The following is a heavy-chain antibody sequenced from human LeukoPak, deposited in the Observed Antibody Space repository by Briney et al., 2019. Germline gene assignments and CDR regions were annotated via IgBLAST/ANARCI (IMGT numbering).Heavy chain of an antibody. D-gene: IGHD2-15*01. CDR2: IYPGDSDT. Sequence: TGESRKISWQRSGSFFTSYSIAWVRRLPGKGREWMGIIYPGDSDTRYSPSFQGQVTISADKSISTAYLQWSSLRASDTAMYYCARLGYCSGVRCYRLDFWGQGTLVTVSS. CDR3: ARLGYCSGVRCYRLDF. J-gene: IGHJ4*02. V-gene: IGHV5-51*01. CDR1: GSFFTSYS.